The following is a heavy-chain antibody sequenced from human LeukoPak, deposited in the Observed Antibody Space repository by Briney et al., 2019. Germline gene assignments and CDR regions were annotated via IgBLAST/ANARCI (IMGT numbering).Heavy chain of an antibody. CDR2: ISCSGGST. Sequence: PGGSLRLSCAASGFTFSSYAMIWVRQAPGKGLEGVSAISCSGGSTYYADSVKVRFTNSRDNSKNTLYLQMNSLRAEDMAVYYCAKEKGGSGSYYCIDYWGQGTLVTVSS. J-gene: IGHJ4*02. D-gene: IGHD3-10*01. V-gene: IGHV3-23*01. CDR3: AKEKGGSGSYYCIDY. CDR1: GFTFSSYA.